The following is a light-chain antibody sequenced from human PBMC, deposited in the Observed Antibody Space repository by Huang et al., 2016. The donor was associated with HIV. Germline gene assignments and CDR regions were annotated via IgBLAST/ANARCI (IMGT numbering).Light chain of an antibody. V-gene: IGKV3-20*01. J-gene: IGKJ1*01. CDR3: QHYGSSPT. CDR2: VAS. Sequence: EIVLTQSPGTLSLSPGERATVSCRASQTISTKYIAWYQQRPGQAPRLLIYVASNRLTGIPDRFSGSGSVTDFTLTISRLEPEDFAVYYCQHYGSSPTFGQGTRLEIK. CDR1: QTISTKY.